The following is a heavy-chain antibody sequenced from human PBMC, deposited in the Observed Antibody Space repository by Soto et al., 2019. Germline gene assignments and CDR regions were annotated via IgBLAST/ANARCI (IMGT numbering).Heavy chain of an antibody. CDR2: IRSKAYGGTT. Sequence: GGSLRLSCTASGFTFGDYAMSWVRQAPGKGLEWVGFIRSKAYGGTTEYAASVKGRFTISRDDSKSIAYLQMNSLKTEDTAVYYCTAPASSSSSYWYYYGRDVWGQGATVTVSS. V-gene: IGHV3-49*04. J-gene: IGHJ6*02. CDR3: TAPASSSSSYWYYYGRDV. CDR1: GFTFGDYA. D-gene: IGHD6-6*01.